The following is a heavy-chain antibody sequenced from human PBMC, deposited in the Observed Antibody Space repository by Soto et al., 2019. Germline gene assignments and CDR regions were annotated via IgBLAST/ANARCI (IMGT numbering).Heavy chain of an antibody. V-gene: IGHV3-23*01. D-gene: IGHD6-13*01. CDR3: AKGLGTAGDYGMDV. CDR1: IFTFSSYS. J-gene: IGHJ6*02. Sequence: GGSLRLSCAASIFTFSSYSMTWVRQAPGKGLEWVSAISGSGDDTYYADSVRGRFTISRDNSKNTLSLQMNSLRAEDTAVYYCAKGLGTAGDYGMDVWGQGTTVTAP. CDR2: ISGSGDDT.